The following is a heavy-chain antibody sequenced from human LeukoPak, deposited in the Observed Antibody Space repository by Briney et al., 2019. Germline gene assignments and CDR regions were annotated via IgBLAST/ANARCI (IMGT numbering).Heavy chain of an antibody. Sequence: GASVKVSCKASGYTFTSYDINWVRQAPGQGLEWMGWINPNSGGTNYAQKFQGRVTMTRDTSISTAYMELSRLRSDDTAVYYCARDSPSIVVVPAAMGEDYYYYYGMDVWGQGTTVTVSS. CDR1: GYTFTSYD. J-gene: IGHJ6*02. V-gene: IGHV1-2*02. D-gene: IGHD2-2*01. CDR3: ARDSPSIVVVPAAMGEDYYYYYGMDV. CDR2: INPNSGGT.